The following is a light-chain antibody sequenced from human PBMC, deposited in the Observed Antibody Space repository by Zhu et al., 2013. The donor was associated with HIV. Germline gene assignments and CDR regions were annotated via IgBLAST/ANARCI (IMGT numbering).Light chain of an antibody. CDR1: QSVSSSY. CDR2: GAS. Sequence: EIVLTQSPGTLSLSPGERATLSCRASQSVSSSYLAWYQQKPGQAPRLLIYGASSRATGIPDRFSGSGSGTDFTLTISRLEPEDFAVYYCQQYGSSSLWTFGQGTKGGNQT. V-gene: IGKV3-20*01. J-gene: IGKJ1*01. CDR3: QQYGSSSLWT.